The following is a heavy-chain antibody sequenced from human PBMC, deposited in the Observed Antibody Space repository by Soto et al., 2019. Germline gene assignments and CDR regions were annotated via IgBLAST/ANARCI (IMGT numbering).Heavy chain of an antibody. CDR2: IYYSGST. V-gene: IGHV4-39*01. Sequence: SETLSLTCTVSGGSISSSSYYWGWIRQPPGKGLEWIGSIYYSGSTYYNPSLKSRVTISVDTSKNQFSLKLSSVTAADTAVYYCARHQEVSHLRYDFWSGYYYYYYCMDVWGKGTTVTVSS. CDR1: GGSISSSSYY. J-gene: IGHJ6*03. D-gene: IGHD3-3*01. CDR3: ARHQEVSHLRYDFWSGYYYYYYCMDV.